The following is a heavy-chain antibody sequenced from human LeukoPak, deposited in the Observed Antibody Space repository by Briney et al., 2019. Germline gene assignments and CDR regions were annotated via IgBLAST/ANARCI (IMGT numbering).Heavy chain of an antibody. J-gene: IGHJ5*02. CDR1: GGSISSSSYY. CDR2: IYYSGST. V-gene: IGHV4-39*01. Sequence: SETLSLTCTVSGGSISSSSYYWGWIRQPPGKGLEWIGSIYYSGSTYYNPSLKSRVTTSVDTSENQFSLKLSPVTAADTAVYYCGGPWGGHCGSYSNWVGPWGQGNLVNVSS. D-gene: IGHD1-26*01. CDR3: GGPWGGHCGSYSNWVGP.